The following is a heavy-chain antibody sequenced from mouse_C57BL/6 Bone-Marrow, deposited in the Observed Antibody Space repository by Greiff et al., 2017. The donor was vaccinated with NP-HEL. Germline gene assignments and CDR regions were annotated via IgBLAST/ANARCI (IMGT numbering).Heavy chain of an antibody. J-gene: IGHJ1*03. V-gene: IGHV1-4*01. CDR2: INPSSGYT. CDR1: GYTFTSYT. D-gene: IGHD1-1*01. Sequence: QVQLQESGAELARPGASVKMSCKASGYTFTSYTMHWVKQRPGQGLEWIGYINPSSGYTKYNQKFKDKATLTADKSSSTAYMQLSSLTSEDSAVYYSARSPITTVVEWYFDVWGTGTTVTVSS. CDR3: ARSPITTVVEWYFDV.